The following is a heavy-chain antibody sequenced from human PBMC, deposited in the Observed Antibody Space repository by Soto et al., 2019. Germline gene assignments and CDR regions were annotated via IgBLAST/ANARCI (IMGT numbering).Heavy chain of an antibody. CDR2: IYYSGST. Sequence: SETLSLTCTVSGGSISSYYWSWIRQPPGKGLEWIGYIYYSGSTNYNPSLKSRVTISVDTSKNQFSLKLSSVTAADTAVYYCARHSQGTIAFDIWGQGTMVTVSS. D-gene: IGHD3-10*01. J-gene: IGHJ3*02. CDR1: GGSISSYY. CDR3: ARHSQGTIAFDI. V-gene: IGHV4-59*08.